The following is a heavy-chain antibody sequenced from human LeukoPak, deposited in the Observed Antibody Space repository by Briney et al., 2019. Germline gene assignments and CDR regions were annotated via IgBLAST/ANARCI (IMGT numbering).Heavy chain of an antibody. V-gene: IGHV3-30*18. J-gene: IGHJ4*02. CDR2: ISYDGSNK. D-gene: IGHD2-2*01. CDR1: GFTFSAYG. Sequence: PGKSLRLSCAASGFTFSAYGMHWVRLAPGKGLEWVAVISYDGSNKYYADSVKGRFTVSRDNSKNTLYLQMNSLRAEDTAVYYCAKGLNIVVVPAAFFDYWGQGTLVTVSS. CDR3: AKGLNIVVVPAAFFDY.